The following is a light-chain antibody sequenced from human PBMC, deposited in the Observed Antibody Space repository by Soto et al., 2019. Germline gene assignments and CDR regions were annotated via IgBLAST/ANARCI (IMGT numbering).Light chain of an antibody. CDR3: QEYDTYST. Sequence: DIQMTQSPSTLSASVGDRVTSSCRASQSISNWLAWYQQKPGKAPKLLIYKASTLETGVPSRFSGSGSGTEFTLTISSLQPDDFATYYCQEYDTYSTFGQGTKVDIK. CDR1: QSISNW. CDR2: KAS. J-gene: IGKJ1*01. V-gene: IGKV1-5*03.